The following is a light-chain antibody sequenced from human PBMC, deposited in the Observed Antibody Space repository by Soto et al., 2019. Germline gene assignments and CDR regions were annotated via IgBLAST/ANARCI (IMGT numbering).Light chain of an antibody. Sequence: DIHMAQSPSTLSASVGDRVTITCRASQSIDGWLAWYQQKAGKAPKLLIYKASTLESGVPSRFSGTGSGTEFNLTISSLQPDDFATYYCQQYNVYWTFGQGTKVEIK. CDR3: QQYNVYWT. J-gene: IGKJ1*01. CDR1: QSIDGW. CDR2: KAS. V-gene: IGKV1-5*03.